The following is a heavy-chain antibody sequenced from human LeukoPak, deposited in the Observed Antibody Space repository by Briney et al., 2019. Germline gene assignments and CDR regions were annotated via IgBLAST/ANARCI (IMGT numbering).Heavy chain of an antibody. J-gene: IGHJ6*02. CDR3: ARERTPLTYYDFWSGYYHYYYGMDV. Sequence: GGSLRLSCAASGFTFSSYAMSWVRQAPGKGLEWVSSISSSSSYIYYADSVKGRFTISRDNAKNSLYLQMNSLRAEDTAVYYCARERTPLTYYDFWSGYYHYYYGMDVWGQGTTVTVSS. D-gene: IGHD3-3*01. V-gene: IGHV3-21*01. CDR1: GFTFSSYA. CDR2: ISSSSSYI.